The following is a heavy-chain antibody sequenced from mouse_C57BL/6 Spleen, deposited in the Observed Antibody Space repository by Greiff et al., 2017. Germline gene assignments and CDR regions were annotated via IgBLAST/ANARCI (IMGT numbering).Heavy chain of an antibody. CDR3: AQMWRY. V-gene: IGHV3-6*01. CDR1: GYSITSGYY. CDR2: ISYDGSN. J-gene: IGHJ2*01. Sequence: EVQRVESGPGLVKPSQSLSLTCSVTGYSITSGYYWNWIRQFPGNKLEWMGYISYDGSNNYNPSLKNRISITRDTSKNQFFLKLNSVTTEDTATYYCAQMWRYWGQGTTLTVSS.